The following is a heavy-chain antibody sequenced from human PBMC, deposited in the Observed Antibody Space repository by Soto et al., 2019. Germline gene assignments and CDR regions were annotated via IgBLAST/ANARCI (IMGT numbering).Heavy chain of an antibody. V-gene: IGHV1-46*01. CDR3: ARDRPMVRTLDP. CDR1: GYTFTGYY. Sequence: VSCKASGYTFTGYYMHWVRQAPGQGLEWMGIINPSGGSTSYAQKFQGRVTMTRDTSTSTVYMELSSLRSEDTAVYYCARDRPMVRTLDPWGQGTLVTSPQ. CDR2: INPSGGST. J-gene: IGHJ5*02. D-gene: IGHD3-10*01.